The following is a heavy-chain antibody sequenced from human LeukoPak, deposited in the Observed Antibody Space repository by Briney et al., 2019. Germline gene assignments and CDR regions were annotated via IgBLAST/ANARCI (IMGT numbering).Heavy chain of an antibody. CDR3: ARVAAGYSVNYFDY. Sequence: GGSLRLSCAASGFTFSSYGMHWVRQAPGKGLEWVAVISYDGSNKYYADSVKGRFTISRDNVENSLYLQMNSLRDEDTAVYYCARVAAGYSVNYFDYWGQGTLVTVSS. CDR2: ISYDGSNK. CDR1: GFTFSSYG. D-gene: IGHD4-23*01. V-gene: IGHV3-30*03. J-gene: IGHJ4*02.